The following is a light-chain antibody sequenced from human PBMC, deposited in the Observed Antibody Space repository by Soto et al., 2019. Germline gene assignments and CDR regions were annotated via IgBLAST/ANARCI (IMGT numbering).Light chain of an antibody. V-gene: IGKV1-39*01. CDR2: AAS. J-gene: IGKJ1*01. Sequence: DIQMTQSPSSLSVSIGDRVTVTCRASQRITNRLNWYQHRPGKGKAPKLLIYAASSLQSGVPSRFSGSGSGTDFTLTISSLQPEDFETYYCQQSYSSPLSFGQGTKVDIK. CDR3: QQSYSSPLS. CDR1: QRITNR.